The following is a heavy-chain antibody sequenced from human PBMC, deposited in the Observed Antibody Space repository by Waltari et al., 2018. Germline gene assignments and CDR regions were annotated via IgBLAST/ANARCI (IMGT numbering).Heavy chain of an antibody. V-gene: IGHV4-59*01. CDR1: ISSYY. D-gene: IGHD2-15*01. J-gene: IGHJ3*02. CDR2: IYYSGST. Sequence: ISSYYWSWIRQPPGKGLEWIGYIYYSGSTNYNPSLKSRVTISVDTSKNQFSLKLSSVTAADTAVYYCARGPHIVVVVAATSDAFDIWGQGTMVTVSS. CDR3: ARGPHIVVVVAATSDAFDI.